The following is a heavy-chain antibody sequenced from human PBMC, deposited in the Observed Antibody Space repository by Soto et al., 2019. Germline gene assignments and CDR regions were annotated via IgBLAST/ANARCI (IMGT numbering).Heavy chain of an antibody. CDR2: IKGKTDGGTT. Sequence: PGGSLRLSCAASGFTFSNAWMSWVRQAPGKGLEWVGRIKGKTDGGTTDYAAPVKGRFTISRDDSRNTLYLQMNSLETEDSAVYYCTTDDPINKNWGQGTLVTVSS. CDR3: TTDDPINKN. J-gene: IGHJ4*02. V-gene: IGHV3-15*01. CDR1: GFTFSNAW.